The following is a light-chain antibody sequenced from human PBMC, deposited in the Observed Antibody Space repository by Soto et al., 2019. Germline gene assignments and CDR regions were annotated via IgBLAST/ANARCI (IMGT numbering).Light chain of an antibody. CDR2: GAS. J-gene: IGKJ1*01. Sequence: EVVMTQSPATLSVSPGERATLSCRASQSVSDNLAWYQQKPGQAPRLLIYGASTRATDIPARFSGSGSATEFTFTISSLQSEDFAVYYCQQYNSWPLTFGQGTKVEFK. CDR1: QSVSDN. V-gene: IGKV3-15*01. CDR3: QQYNSWPLT.